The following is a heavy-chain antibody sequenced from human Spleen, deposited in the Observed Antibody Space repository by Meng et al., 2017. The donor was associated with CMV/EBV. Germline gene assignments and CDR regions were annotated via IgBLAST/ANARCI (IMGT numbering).Heavy chain of an antibody. D-gene: IGHD3-22*01. CDR3: ATRMKYYFDDDAFDI. J-gene: IGHJ3*02. V-gene: IGHV3-53*05. Sequence: GGSLRLSCAASGFTVSSNYMSWVRQAPGKGLEWVSVIYSGGFTYYADSVKGRFTISRDNSKNTLYLQMNSLRAEDTAVHYCATRMKYYFDDDAFDIWGQGTMVTVSS. CDR2: IYSGGFT. CDR1: GFTVSSNY.